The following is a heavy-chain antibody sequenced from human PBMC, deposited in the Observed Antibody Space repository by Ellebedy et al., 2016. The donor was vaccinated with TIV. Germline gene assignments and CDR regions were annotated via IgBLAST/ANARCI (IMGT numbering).Heavy chain of an antibody. CDR1: GFTLSTYW. CDR3: ARENGYYFDY. V-gene: IGHV3-7*01. J-gene: IGHJ4*02. CDR2: MRQDGREE. D-gene: IGHD6-25*01. Sequence: PGGSLRLSCAAYGFTLSTYWMNRVSQAPGKGLEWVASMRQDGREEYFVDSVKGRFTISRDHTKNSLYLQMNSLRAEDTAVYFCARENGYYFDYWGQGTLVIVSS.